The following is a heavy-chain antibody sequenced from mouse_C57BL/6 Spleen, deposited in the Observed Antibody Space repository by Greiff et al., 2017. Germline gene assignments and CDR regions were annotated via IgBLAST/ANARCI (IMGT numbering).Heavy chain of an antibody. D-gene: IGHD1-1*01. J-gene: IGHJ3*01. V-gene: IGHV1-54*01. Sequence: VQLQQSGAELVRPGTSVKVSCKASGYAFTNYLIEWVKQRPGQGLEWIGVINPGSGGTNYNEKFKGKATLTADKSSSTAYMQLSSLTSEDSAVYFCARSGGSSAWFAYWGQGTLVTVSA. CDR1: GYAFTNYL. CDR2: INPGSGGT. CDR3: ARSGGSSAWFAY.